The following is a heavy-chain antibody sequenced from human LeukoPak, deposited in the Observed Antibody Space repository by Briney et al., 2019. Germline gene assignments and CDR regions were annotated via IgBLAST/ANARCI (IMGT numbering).Heavy chain of an antibody. Sequence: PSETLSLTCSVAGGSIGSTSPYWAWIRQPPGKGLEWVGTIYYSGTTYYSPSLKSRLIMSVDTSKKQFSLKLRSVTAADTAVYYCARVSSVWIKDYYYYMDVWGKGTTVTVSS. CDR2: IYYSGTT. CDR3: ARVSSVWIKDYYYYMDV. V-gene: IGHV4-39*07. J-gene: IGHJ6*03. CDR1: GGSIGSTSPY. D-gene: IGHD5-12*01.